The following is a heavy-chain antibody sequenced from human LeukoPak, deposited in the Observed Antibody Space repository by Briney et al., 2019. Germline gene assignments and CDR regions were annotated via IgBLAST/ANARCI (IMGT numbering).Heavy chain of an antibody. V-gene: IGHV3-7*01. J-gene: IGHJ4*02. CDR2: IKQDGREK. Sequence: GGSLRLSCAASGFSFERYWMTWARRAPGKGLEWVAHIKQDGREKYYADSVKGRFTISRDNAKNSLYLQMNSLRAEDTAVYYCARDRPTVVTPDFDYWGQGTLVTDSS. CDR1: GFSFERYW. CDR3: ARDRPTVVTPDFDY. D-gene: IGHD4-23*01.